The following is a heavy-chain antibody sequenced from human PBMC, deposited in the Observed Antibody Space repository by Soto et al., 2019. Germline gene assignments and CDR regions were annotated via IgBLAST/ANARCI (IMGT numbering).Heavy chain of an antibody. V-gene: IGHV3-66*01. J-gene: IGHJ5*02. CDR3: SGDGAGP. CDR2: IYTGGGT. Sequence: EVQLVESGGGLVQPGGSLRLSCAASGLTVSTNPMSWVRQAPGKGLEWVSVIYTGGGTHYGDSVKGRFTISRDHSKNTVNPQKDRLGPEATGVYYCSGDGAGPRGQGTLVTVSS. D-gene: IGHD6-19*01. CDR1: GLTVSTNP.